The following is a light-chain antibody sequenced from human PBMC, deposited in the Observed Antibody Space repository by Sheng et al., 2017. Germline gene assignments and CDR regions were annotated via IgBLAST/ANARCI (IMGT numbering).Light chain of an antibody. V-gene: IGKV3-11*01. Sequence: EIVLTQSPATLSLSPGERATLSCRASQSVSTYLAWYQQKPGQAPRLLIYDASNRATGIPARFSGSGSGTDFTLTISSLEPEDFAVYYCQHFGGPWTFGQGTKVEIK. CDR1: QSVSTY. J-gene: IGKJ1*01. CDR3: QHFGGPWT. CDR2: DAS.